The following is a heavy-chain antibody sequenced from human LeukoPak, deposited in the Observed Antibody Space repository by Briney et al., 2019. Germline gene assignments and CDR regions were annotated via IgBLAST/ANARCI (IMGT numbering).Heavy chain of an antibody. CDR1: GNTFTGNY. J-gene: IGHJ4*02. CDR3: ARARTYCGGDCSYFDF. V-gene: IGHV1-2*02. CDR2: INPNSGDT. D-gene: IGHD2-21*02. Sequence: VEVFCNACGNTFTGNYMDRGRQALRKKHKWMGWINPNSGDTNYAQKFQGRVTMTRDTSISTAYMELSSLRSDDTAVYYCARARTYCGGDCSYFDFWGQGTLVTVSS.